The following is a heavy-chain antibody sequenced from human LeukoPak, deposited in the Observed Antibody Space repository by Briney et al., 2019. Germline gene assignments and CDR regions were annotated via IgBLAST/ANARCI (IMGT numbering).Heavy chain of an antibody. CDR2: INPSTGDT. J-gene: IGHJ5*02. CDR1: GYTFTDSY. Sequence: ASVKVSCKASGYTFTDSYMHWVRQAPGQGFEWMGWINPSTGDTKYAKMFQGRVTLTTSGSINTAYMELSGLRPADTAVYFCVSAYDQWGQGTLVTVSS. V-gene: IGHV1-2*02. CDR3: VSAYDQ.